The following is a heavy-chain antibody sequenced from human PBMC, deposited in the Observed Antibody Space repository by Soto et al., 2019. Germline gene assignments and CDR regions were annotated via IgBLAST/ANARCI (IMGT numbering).Heavy chain of an antibody. J-gene: IGHJ6*04. CDR2: IWYDGSNK. CDR1: GFTFSSYG. Sequence: GGSLRLSCAASGFTFSSYGMHWVRQAPGKGLEWVAVIWYDGSNKYYADSVKGRFTISRDNSKNTLYLQMNSLRAEDTAVYYCARMVGTSSSPLWGKGTTVTVSS. CDR3: ARMVGTSSSPL. D-gene: IGHD6-6*01. V-gene: IGHV3-33*01.